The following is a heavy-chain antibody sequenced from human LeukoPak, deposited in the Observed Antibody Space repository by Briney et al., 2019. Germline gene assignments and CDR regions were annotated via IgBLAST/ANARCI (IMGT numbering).Heavy chain of an antibody. CDR2: INAGNGNT. V-gene: IGHV1-3*01. Sequence: ASVKVSCKASGYTFTSYAMHWVRQAPGQRLEWMGWINAGNGNTKYSQKFQGRVTITRDTSARIAYMELSSLRSEDTAVYYCARGVTLVRGVILLDAFDIWGQGTMVTVSS. CDR1: GYTFTSYA. D-gene: IGHD3-10*01. CDR3: ARGVTLVRGVILLDAFDI. J-gene: IGHJ3*02.